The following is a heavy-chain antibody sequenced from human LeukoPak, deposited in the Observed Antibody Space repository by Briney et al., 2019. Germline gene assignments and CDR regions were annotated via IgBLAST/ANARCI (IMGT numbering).Heavy chain of an antibody. V-gene: IGHV3-30-3*01. CDR2: ISYDGSNK. CDR1: GFTFSSYA. CDR3: ARDRTAFDY. D-gene: IGHD1-14*01. J-gene: IGHJ4*02. Sequence: PGGSLRLSCAASGFTFSSYAMHWVRQAPGKGLEWVAVISYDGSNKYYADSVKGRFTISRDNSKNTLYLQMSSLRAEDTAVFYCARDRTAFDYWGQGTLVTVSS.